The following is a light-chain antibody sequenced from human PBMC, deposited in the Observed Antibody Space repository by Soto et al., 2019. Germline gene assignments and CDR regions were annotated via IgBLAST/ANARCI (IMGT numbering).Light chain of an antibody. Sequence: EIVLTQSPGTLSLSPGERATLSCRASQSVSSSYLAWYQQKPGQAPRLLIYDTSDRATGIPDRFSASGSGTDFTLTISRLEPEAFAVYYCQHDGTSALFGPGTKVDIK. V-gene: IGKV3-20*01. CDR1: QSVSSSY. J-gene: IGKJ3*01. CDR3: QHDGTSAL. CDR2: DTS.